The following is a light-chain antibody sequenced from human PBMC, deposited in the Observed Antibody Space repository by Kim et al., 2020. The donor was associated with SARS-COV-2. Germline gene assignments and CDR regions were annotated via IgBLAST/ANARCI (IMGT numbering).Light chain of an antibody. CDR3: NSRDSSGNSYF. CDR1: SLTAYY. CDR2: GDN. Sequence: ALGQTATSTCQGNSLTAYYACWDKQKQGQAPVLVIYGDNSRPSGYPDRFSGSSSGNTTSLAITGAQAEDEADYFCNSRDSSGNSYFFGTGTQLTVL. J-gene: IGLJ1*01. V-gene: IGLV3-19*01.